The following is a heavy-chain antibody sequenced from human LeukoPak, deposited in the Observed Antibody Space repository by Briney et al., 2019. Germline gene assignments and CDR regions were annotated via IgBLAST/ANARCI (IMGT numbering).Heavy chain of an antibody. J-gene: IGHJ4*02. CDR2: ITASGDST. Sequence: GGSLRLSCAASGFSFSNYVMIWVRQAPGEGLEWVSGITASGDSTYYGDSVKGRFTMSRDNSKNTVYLQMNSLRVDDTAVYFCARRDIVVVVSASDYWDQGTLVTVSS. D-gene: IGHD2-15*01. V-gene: IGHV3-23*01. CDR1: GFSFSNYV. CDR3: ARRDIVVVVSASDY.